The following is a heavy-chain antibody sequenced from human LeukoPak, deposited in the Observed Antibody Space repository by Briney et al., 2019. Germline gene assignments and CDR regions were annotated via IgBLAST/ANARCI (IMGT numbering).Heavy chain of an antibody. CDR2: ISSSSSYI. D-gene: IGHD2-8*02. V-gene: IGHV3-21*01. CDR1: GFPFSTYT. Sequence: GGSLKLSCAASGFPFSTYTMNWVRQAPGKGLEWVSSISSSSSYIYYTDSMKGRFTISRDNAKNSLYLQMNNLRAEDTAVYYCARDRRYFDTGGLGGPDYWGQGTLVTVSS. CDR3: ARDRRYFDTGGLGGPDY. J-gene: IGHJ4*02.